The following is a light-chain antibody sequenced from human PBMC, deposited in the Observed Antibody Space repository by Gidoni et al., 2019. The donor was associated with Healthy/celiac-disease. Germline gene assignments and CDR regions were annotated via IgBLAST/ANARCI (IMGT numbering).Light chain of an antibody. Sequence: PATLSLAPGERATLSCRASQSVSSNLAWYQQKPGQAPRLLIYGASTRATGIPARFSGSGSGTEFTLTISSLQSEDFAVYYCQQYNNWPWTFGQGTKVEIK. V-gene: IGKV3-15*01. CDR2: GAS. CDR1: QSVSSN. J-gene: IGKJ1*01. CDR3: QQYNNWPWT.